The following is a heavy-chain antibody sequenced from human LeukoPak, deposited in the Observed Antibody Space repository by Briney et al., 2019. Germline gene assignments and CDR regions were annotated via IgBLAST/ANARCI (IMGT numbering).Heavy chain of an antibody. J-gene: IGHJ3*02. Sequence: APVKVSCKASGYTFTGYYMHWVRQAPGQGLEWMGWINPNSGGTNYAQKFQGRVTMTRDTPISTAYMELSRLRSDDTAVYYCARDRRSLSRISRAFDIWGQGTMVTVSS. CDR1: GYTFTGYY. CDR3: ARDRRSLSRISRAFDI. CDR2: INPNSGGT. D-gene: IGHD2-15*01. V-gene: IGHV1-2*02.